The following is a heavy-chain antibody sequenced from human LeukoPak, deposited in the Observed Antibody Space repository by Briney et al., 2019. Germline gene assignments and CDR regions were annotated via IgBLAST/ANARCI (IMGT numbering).Heavy chain of an antibody. D-gene: IGHD3-22*01. CDR3: AIPSSYDGSRYYHAY. J-gene: IGHJ4*02. CDR2: IGQDGTET. V-gene: IGHV3-7*01. CDR1: GISLGSYW. Sequence: GGSLRLSCATSGISLGSYWVTWVRQAPGKGLEWVANIGQDGTETVYVGSVKGRFTISRDNARKLLFLQMNSLRADDTAVYYCAIPSSYDGSRYYHAYWGQGTLVSVSS.